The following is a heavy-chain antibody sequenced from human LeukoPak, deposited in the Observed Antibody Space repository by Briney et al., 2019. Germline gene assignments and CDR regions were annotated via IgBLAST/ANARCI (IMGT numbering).Heavy chain of an antibody. V-gene: IGHV1-18*01. CDR2: ISAYNGNT. CDR3: ARDRGIAVAGVNDY. J-gene: IGHJ4*02. D-gene: IGHD6-19*01. Sequence: ASVKVSCKAPGYTFTSYGISWVRQAPGQGLEWMGWISAYNGNTNYAQKLQGRVTMTTDTSTSTAYMELGSLRSDDTAVYYCARDRGIAVAGVNDYWGQGTLVTVSS. CDR1: GYTFTSYG.